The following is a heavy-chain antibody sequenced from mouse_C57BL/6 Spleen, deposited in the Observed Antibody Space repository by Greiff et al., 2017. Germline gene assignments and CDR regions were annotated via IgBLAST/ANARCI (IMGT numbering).Heavy chain of an antibody. J-gene: IGHJ2*01. CDR2: IRSKSNNYAT. V-gene: IGHV10-1*01. CDR1: GFSFNTYA. Sequence: EVKLMESGGGLVQPKGSLKLSCAASGFSFNTYAMNWVRQAPGKGLEWVARIRSKSNNYATYYADSVKDRFTISRDDSESMLYLQMNNLKTEDTAMYYCVREGYYSNYAFDYWGQGTTLTVSS. CDR3: VREGYYSNYAFDY. D-gene: IGHD2-5*01.